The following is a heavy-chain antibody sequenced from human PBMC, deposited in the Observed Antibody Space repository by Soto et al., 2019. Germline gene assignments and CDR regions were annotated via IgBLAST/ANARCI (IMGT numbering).Heavy chain of an antibody. CDR3: AREGECSSTSCYEVPNAFDI. Sequence: SVRGSSKASGGTFSSDAISWVRQAPGQGLEWMGGIIPIFGTANYAQKFQGRVTITADESTSTAYMELSSLRSEDTAVYYCAREGECSSTSCYEVPNAFDIWGQGTMVTVSS. V-gene: IGHV1-69*13. CDR2: IIPIFGTA. CDR1: GGTFSSDA. J-gene: IGHJ3*02. D-gene: IGHD2-2*01.